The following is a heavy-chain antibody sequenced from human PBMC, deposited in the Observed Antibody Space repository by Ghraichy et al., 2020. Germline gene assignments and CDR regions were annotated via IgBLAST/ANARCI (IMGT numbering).Heavy chain of an antibody. Sequence: GGSLRLSCAASGFTFSSYGMHWVRQAPGKGLEWVAFIRYDGSNKYYADSVKGRFTISRDNSKNTLYLQMNSLRAEDTAVYYCAKDPSGITGTTWGWFDPWGQGTLVTVSS. CDR2: IRYDGSNK. CDR1: GFTFSSYG. J-gene: IGHJ5*02. CDR3: AKDPSGITGTTWGWFDP. D-gene: IGHD1-7*01. V-gene: IGHV3-30*02.